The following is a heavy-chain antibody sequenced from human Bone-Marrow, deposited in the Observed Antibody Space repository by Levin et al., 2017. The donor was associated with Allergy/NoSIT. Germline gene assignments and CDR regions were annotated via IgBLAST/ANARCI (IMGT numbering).Heavy chain of an antibody. CDR1: GFTFSAFG. D-gene: IGHD2-21*02. Sequence: GESLKISCAASGFTFSAFGMHWVRQAPGRGLEWVAVIWYDGSHKFYADSVKGRFTISSKNSLYLQMNSLRAEDTAIYYCVRDKRSDGVTPDWYFDLWGRGTLVTVSS. J-gene: IGHJ2*01. CDR3: VRDKRSDGVTPDWYFDL. CDR2: IWYDGSHK. V-gene: IGHV3-33*01.